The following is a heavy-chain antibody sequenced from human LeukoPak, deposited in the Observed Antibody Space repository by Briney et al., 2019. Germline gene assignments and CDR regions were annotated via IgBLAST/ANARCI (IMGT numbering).Heavy chain of an antibody. D-gene: IGHD4-17*01. Sequence: GGSLRLSCAASGFTFSSYAMSWVRQAPGKGLEWVSVISGGGGSTYYGDSGKGRFTISRDNSNNTLYLQMNSLRAEDTAVYYCAKGALVTTRSWFDPWGQGTLVTVSS. CDR1: GFTFSSYA. CDR3: AKGALVTTRSWFDP. J-gene: IGHJ5*02. V-gene: IGHV3-23*01. CDR2: ISGGGGST.